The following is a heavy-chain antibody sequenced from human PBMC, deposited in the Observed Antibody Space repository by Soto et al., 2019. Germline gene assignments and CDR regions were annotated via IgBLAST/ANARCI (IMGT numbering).Heavy chain of an antibody. V-gene: IGHV4-4*02. J-gene: IGHJ6*02. D-gene: IGHD2-2*01. Sequence: PSETLSLTCFVSGDSINNTYWWSWVRQAPEKGLEWIGEIYYTGGRSYMPSLRGRITLSVDTSKNQFSLKLTSVTAADTAVYYCARAVYCTTANCWDDFHYYNIDVWGQGTAVTVSS. CDR2: IYYTGGR. CDR3: ARAVYCTTANCWDDFHYYNIDV. CDR1: GDSINNTYW.